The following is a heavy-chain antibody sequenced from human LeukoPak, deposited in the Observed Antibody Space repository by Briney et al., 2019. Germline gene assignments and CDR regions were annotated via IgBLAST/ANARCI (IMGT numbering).Heavy chain of an antibody. J-gene: IGHJ6*03. CDR2: IYYSGST. Sequence: SETLSLTCTVSGGSISSSSYYWGWIRQPPGKGLEWIGSIYYSGSTYYNPSLKSRVTISVDTSKNQFSLKLSSVTAADTAVYYCARVAMRGYYYYYHYMDVWGKGTTVTVSS. V-gene: IGHV4-39*07. CDR3: ARVAMRGYYYYYHYMDV. CDR1: GGSISSSSYY. D-gene: IGHD2-2*01.